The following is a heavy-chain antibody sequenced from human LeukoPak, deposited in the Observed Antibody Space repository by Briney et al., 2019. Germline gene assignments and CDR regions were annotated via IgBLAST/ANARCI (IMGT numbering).Heavy chain of an antibody. CDR1: GYTFTSYD. CDR3: AREIDSSGPPGGDV. J-gene: IGHJ6*02. D-gene: IGHD6-19*01. V-gene: IGHV1-8*01. CDR2: MNPNSGNT. Sequence: GASVKVSCKASGYTFTSYDINWVRQATGQGLEWMGWMNPNSGNTGYAQKFQGRVTMTRNTSISTAYMELSSLRSEDTAVYYCAREIDSSGPPGGDVWGQGTTVTVSS.